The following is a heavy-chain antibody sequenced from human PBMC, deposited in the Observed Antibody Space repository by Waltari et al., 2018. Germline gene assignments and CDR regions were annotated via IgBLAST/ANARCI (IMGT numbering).Heavy chain of an antibody. D-gene: IGHD2-15*01. Sequence: QVQLVQSGAEVKKPGASVKVSCKASGCTFTSYGISWVRQAPGQGLEWMGWISAYNGNTNYAQKLQGRVTMTTDTSTSTAYMELRSLRSDDTAVYYCARATWLGYCSGGSCPRGAFDIWGQGTMVTVSS. CDR3: ARATWLGYCSGGSCPRGAFDI. J-gene: IGHJ3*02. CDR1: GCTFTSYG. CDR2: ISAYNGNT. V-gene: IGHV1-18*01.